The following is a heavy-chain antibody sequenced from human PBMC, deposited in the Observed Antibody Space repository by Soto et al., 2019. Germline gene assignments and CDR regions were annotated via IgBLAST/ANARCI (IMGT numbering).Heavy chain of an antibody. J-gene: IGHJ4*02. CDR3: ARGRAYCSGGSCYEYYFDY. V-gene: IGHV1-18*01. CDR2: ISAYNGNT. CDR1: GYTFTSYG. D-gene: IGHD2-15*01. Sequence: ASVKVSCKASGYTFTSYGISWVRQAPGQGLEWMGWISAYNGNTNYAQKHQGRVTMTTDTSTSTAYMELRSLRSDDTAVYYCARGRAYCSGGSCYEYYFDYWGQGTLVTVSS.